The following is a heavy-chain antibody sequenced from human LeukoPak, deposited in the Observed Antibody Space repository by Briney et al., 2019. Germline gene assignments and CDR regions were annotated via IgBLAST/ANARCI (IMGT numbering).Heavy chain of an antibody. CDR1: GYSFASHY. CDR2: INPSGSST. Sequence: ASVKVSCKASGYSFASHYMHWVRQAPGQGLEWLGLINPSGSSTLYAQKFQGRVTMTRDMSTTTDYMEMSSLRSEDTAVYYCARDNSVGDVAWWFDPWGQGTLVTVSS. J-gene: IGHJ5*02. D-gene: IGHD1-26*01. V-gene: IGHV1-46*01. CDR3: ARDNSVGDVAWWFDP.